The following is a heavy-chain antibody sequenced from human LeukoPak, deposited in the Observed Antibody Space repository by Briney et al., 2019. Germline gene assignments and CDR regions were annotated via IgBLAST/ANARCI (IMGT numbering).Heavy chain of an antibody. CDR1: GFTFGNYW. CDR2: ISDDGSSA. CDR3: VSGYCSSTTCYRGAY. Sequence: PGGSLRLSCAASGFTFGNYWMHWVRQAPGKGLLWVSRISDDGSSANYADSVQGRFTISRDNAKNTVHLQMHSLRAEDTAVYYCVSGYCSSTTCYRGAYWGQGTLVTVSS. D-gene: IGHD2-2*03. J-gene: IGHJ4*02. V-gene: IGHV3-74*01.